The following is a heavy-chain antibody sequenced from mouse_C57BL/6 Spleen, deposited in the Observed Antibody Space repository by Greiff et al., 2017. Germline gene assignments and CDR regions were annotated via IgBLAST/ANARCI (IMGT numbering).Heavy chain of an antibody. D-gene: IGHD1-1*01. CDR1: GYTFTSYW. CDR3: ARSPFITTVVAHYAMDY. V-gene: IGHV1-69*01. Sequence: QVQLQQSGAELVMPGASVKLSCKASGYTFTSYWMHWVKQRPGQGLEWIGEIDPSDSYTNYNQKFKGKSTLTVDKSSSTAYMQLSSLTSEDSAVYYCARSPFITTVVAHYAMDYWGQGTSVTVSS. J-gene: IGHJ4*01. CDR2: IDPSDSYT.